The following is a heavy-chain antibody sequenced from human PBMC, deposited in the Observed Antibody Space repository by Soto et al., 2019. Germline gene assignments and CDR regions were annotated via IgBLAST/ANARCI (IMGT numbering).Heavy chain of an antibody. V-gene: IGHV4-38-2*02. J-gene: IGHJ5*02. Sequence: SETLSLTCTVSGFSISSGNYWGWIRQPPGKGLEWIGSIYHGGSTYYNPSLKSRVTISVDTSKNQFSLKLSSVTAANTAVYYCARDRSSSWYFSWGQGTLVTVPS. CDR1: GFSISSGNY. CDR2: IYHGGST. D-gene: IGHD6-13*01. CDR3: ARDRSSSWYFS.